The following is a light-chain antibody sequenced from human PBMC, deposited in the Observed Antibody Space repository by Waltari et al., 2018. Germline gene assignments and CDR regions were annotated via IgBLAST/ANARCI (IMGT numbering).Light chain of an antibody. CDR2: NAS. V-gene: IGKV3-11*01. CDR3: QMYVRLPVT. J-gene: IGKJ1*01. Sequence: SCMASQSVGRSLAWYQQKPGQPPRLLIYNASNRASGIPDRFSDSGSGADFSLTISRLEPEDFAVYYCQMYVRLPVTFGQGTKVEVK. CDR1: QSVGRS.